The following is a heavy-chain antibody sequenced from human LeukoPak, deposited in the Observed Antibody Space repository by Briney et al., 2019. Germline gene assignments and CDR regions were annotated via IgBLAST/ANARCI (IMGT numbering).Heavy chain of an antibody. D-gene: IGHD3-10*01. J-gene: IGHJ6*02. CDR3: AKGVGPHYGSGSYNGQSMDV. CDR1: GFAFSSYA. Sequence: GESLRLSCAASGFAFSSYAMSWVRQAPAKGLEWVSAISGSGGSTYYADSVKGRFTISRDNSKNTLYLQMNSLRAEDTAVYYCAKGVGPHYGSGSYNGQSMDVWGQGTTVTVSS. V-gene: IGHV3-23*01. CDR2: ISGSGGST.